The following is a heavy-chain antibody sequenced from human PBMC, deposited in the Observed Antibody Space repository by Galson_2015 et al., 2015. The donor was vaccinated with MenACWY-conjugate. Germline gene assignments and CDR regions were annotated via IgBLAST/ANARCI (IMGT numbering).Heavy chain of an antibody. Sequence: SVKVSCKASGYTFRNYAIHWVRQAPGQRLEWMGWVNPGNGDTKFSQNLQDRVIISEDTSASTAYMELYSLSSEDTAVYYCARGGDCAGDYLRDAFDIWGQGTMVTVSS. V-gene: IGHV1-3*01. CDR2: VNPGNGDT. CDR1: GYTFRNYA. CDR3: ARGGDCAGDYLRDAFDI. D-gene: IGHD2-21*02. J-gene: IGHJ3*02.